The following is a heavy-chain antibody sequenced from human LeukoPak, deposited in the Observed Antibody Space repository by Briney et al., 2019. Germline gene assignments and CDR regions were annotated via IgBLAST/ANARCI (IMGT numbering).Heavy chain of an antibody. V-gene: IGHV4-30-4*01. J-gene: IGHJ4*02. D-gene: IGHD3-22*01. CDR3: ARYYDSSGYYDY. CDR1: GGSISSGDYY. Sequence: PSETLSLTCTVSGGSISSGDYYWSWIRQPPGKGLEWIGYIYYSGSTYYNQSLKSRVTISVDTSKNQFSLKLSSVTAADTAVYYCARYYDSSGYYDYWGQGTLVTVSS. CDR2: IYYSGST.